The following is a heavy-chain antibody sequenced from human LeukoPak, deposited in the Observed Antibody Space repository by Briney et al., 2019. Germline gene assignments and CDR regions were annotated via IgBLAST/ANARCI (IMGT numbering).Heavy chain of an antibody. J-gene: IGHJ4*02. V-gene: IGHV3-30*18. CDR1: GFTFSSYG. D-gene: IGHD5-12*01. CDR2: VSDDGSNK. CDR3: AKPRLRGGYLFDY. Sequence: GRSLRLSCAASGFTFSSYGMHWVRQAPGKGLEWMAVVSDDGSNKYYEDSVGGRFTISRDNSKNTLYLQMSSLRDEDTAVYYCAKPRLRGGYLFDYWGQGTLVTVSS.